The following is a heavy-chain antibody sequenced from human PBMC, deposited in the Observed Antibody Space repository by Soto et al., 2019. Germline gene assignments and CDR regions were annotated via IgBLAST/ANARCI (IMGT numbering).Heavy chain of an antibody. CDR2: INPNSGGT. Sequence: ASVKVSCKASGYTFTGYYMHWVRQAPGQGLEWMGWINPNSGGTNYAQKFQGWVTMTRDTSISTAYMELGRLRSDDTAVYYCARGGLDYYDSSGYYYWGQGTLVTVSS. CDR3: ARGGLDYYDSSGYYY. V-gene: IGHV1-2*04. CDR1: GYTFTGYY. J-gene: IGHJ4*02. D-gene: IGHD3-22*01.